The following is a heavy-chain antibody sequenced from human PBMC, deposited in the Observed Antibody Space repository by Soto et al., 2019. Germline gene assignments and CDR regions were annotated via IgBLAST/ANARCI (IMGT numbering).Heavy chain of an antibody. CDR1: GYTFTSYC. Sequence: ASVKVSRKASGYTFTSYCITWVRQSSGQGLEWMGWNTVANGLTNYVEKLQGRVTMTTDTSRSTAYMELRSLRSDDTAVYYCARDGGSGWYDAFDIWG. J-gene: IGHJ3*02. V-gene: IGHV1-18*01. CDR3: ARDGGSGWYDAFDI. D-gene: IGHD6-19*01. CDR2: NTVANGLT.